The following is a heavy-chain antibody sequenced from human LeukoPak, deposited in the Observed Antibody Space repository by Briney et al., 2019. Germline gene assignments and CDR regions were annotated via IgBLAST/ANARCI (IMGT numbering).Heavy chain of an antibody. CDR2: IWYDGSNK. CDR1: GFTFSSYG. D-gene: IGHD2-15*01. V-gene: IGHV3-33*01. CDR3: ARDPGDCSGGSCYSGFDY. J-gene: IGHJ4*02. Sequence: GGSLRLSCAASGFTFSSYGMQWVRQAPGKGLEWVAVIWYDGSNKYYADSVKGRFTISRDNSKNTLYLQMNSLRVEDTAVYYCARDPGDCSGGSCYSGFDYWGQGTLVTVSS.